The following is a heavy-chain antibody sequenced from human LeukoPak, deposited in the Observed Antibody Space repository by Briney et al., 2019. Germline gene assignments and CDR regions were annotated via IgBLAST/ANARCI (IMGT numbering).Heavy chain of an antibody. CDR3: ARGVEYSSSSGLGY. CDR1: GGSISSYY. CDR2: IYYSGST. Sequence: SETLSLTCTVSGGSISSYYWSWIRQPPGKGLEWVGYIYYSGSTNYNPSLKSRVTISVDTSKNQFSLKLSSVTAADTAVYYCARGVEYSSSSGLGYWGQGTLVTVSS. D-gene: IGHD6-6*01. J-gene: IGHJ4*02. V-gene: IGHV4-59*01.